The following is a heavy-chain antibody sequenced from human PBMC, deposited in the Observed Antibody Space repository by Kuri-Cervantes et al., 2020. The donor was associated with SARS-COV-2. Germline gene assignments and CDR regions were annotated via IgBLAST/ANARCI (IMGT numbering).Heavy chain of an antibody. V-gene: IGHV3-30*02. Sequence: GGSLRLSCAASGFTFSSYGMHWVRQAPGKGLEWVAFIRYDGSNKYYADSVTGRFTISRDNSKNTLFLQMSRLGAADAAVYYCAKDNSSWTYNWFDPWGQGTLVTVSS. CDR3: AKDNSSWTYNWFDP. CDR2: IRYDGSNK. J-gene: IGHJ5*02. CDR1: GFTFSSYG. D-gene: IGHD6-13*01.